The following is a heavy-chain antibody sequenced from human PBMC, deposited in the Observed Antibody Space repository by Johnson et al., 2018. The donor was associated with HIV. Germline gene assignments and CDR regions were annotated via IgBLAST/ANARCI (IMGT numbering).Heavy chain of an antibody. V-gene: IGHV3-11*04. Sequence: QVQLVESVGGLVKPGGSLRLSCAASGFTFSDYYMSWIRQAPGKGLEWVSYISESGTTIYYADYVKGRFTISRDNAKNSLYLQMNSLRAEDTAVYFCARVTKYYFDSSVDAFDIWGQGTVVTVSS. D-gene: IGHD3-22*01. CDR1: GFTFSDYY. CDR2: ISESGTTI. J-gene: IGHJ3*02. CDR3: ARVTKYYFDSSVDAFDI.